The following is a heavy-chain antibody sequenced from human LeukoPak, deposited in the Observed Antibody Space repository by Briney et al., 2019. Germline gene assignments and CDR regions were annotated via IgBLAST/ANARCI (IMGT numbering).Heavy chain of an antibody. CDR1: EFTFSNFA. D-gene: IGHD4/OR15-4a*01. J-gene: IGHJ4*02. V-gene: IGHV3-7*03. CDR2: IKQDGSEK. Sequence: PGGSLRLSCAASEFTFSNFAMTWIRQAPGKGLEWVANIKQDGSEKYYVDSVKGRFTISRDNAKNSLYLQMNSLRAEDTAVYYCARRAGAYSHPYDYWGQGTLVTVSS. CDR3: ARRAGAYSHPYDY.